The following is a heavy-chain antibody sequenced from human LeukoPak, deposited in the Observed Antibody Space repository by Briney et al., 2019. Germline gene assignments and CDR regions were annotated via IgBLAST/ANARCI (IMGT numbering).Heavy chain of an antibody. Sequence: ASVKVSCKASGYTFTSYGISWVRQAPGQGREWMGWISAYNGNTNYAQKLQGRVTMTTDTSTSTAYMELRSLRSDDTDVYYCARDVNDFWSGYYDDYYYYYGMDVWGQGTTVTVSS. D-gene: IGHD3-3*01. V-gene: IGHV1-18*01. J-gene: IGHJ6*02. CDR3: ARDVNDFWSGYYDDYYYYYGMDV. CDR2: ISAYNGNT. CDR1: GYTFTSYG.